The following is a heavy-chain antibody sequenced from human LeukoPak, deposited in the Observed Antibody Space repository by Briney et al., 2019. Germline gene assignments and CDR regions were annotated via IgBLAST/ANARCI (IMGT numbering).Heavy chain of an antibody. J-gene: IGHJ4*02. CDR3: AREFPGLLPTAPRGYYFDY. Sequence: ASVKASCKASGGTFSSYNITWVRQAPGQGLEWMGWINTYNGNTNYVQKLQGRVTMTTDTSTSTAYMELRSLRSDDTAVYYCAREFPGLLPTAPRGYYFDYWGQGTLVTVSS. V-gene: IGHV1-18*01. D-gene: IGHD2-2*01. CDR1: GGTFSSYN. CDR2: INTYNGNT.